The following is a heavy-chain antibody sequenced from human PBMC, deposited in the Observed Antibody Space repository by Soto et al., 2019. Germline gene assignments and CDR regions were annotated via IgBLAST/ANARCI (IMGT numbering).Heavy chain of an antibody. Sequence: DVQLLESGGGLVQPGGSLRLACAASGFRFSTYDMSWVRQAPGKGLEWVSVMSGSGSGTYYADSVKGRFTISRDNSKNRLYLQMTSLRAEDTDGYYCVRQAKLTTVTANVGYYYGLYVWGQGTTVTVSS. CDR3: VRQAKLTTVTANVGYYYGLYV. CDR2: MSGSGSGT. V-gene: IGHV3-23*01. D-gene: IGHD4-4*01. J-gene: IGHJ6*02. CDR1: GFRFSTYD.